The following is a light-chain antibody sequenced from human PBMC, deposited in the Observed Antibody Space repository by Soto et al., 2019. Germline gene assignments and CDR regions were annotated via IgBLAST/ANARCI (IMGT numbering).Light chain of an antibody. J-gene: IGLJ1*01. CDR2: SNT. CDR1: SSNIGINT. V-gene: IGLV1-44*01. CDR3: AAWDDSLSGHYV. Sequence: QSVLTQPPSASGTPGQRVTLSCSGSSSNIGINTVDWYQHLPGTAPKLLIYSNTQRSSGVPDRISGSKSGTSASLAISGLQSEDEADYYCAAWDDSLSGHYVFGTGPKVTVL.